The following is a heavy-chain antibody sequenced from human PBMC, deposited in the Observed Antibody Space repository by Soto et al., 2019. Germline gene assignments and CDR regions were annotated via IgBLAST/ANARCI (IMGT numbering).Heavy chain of an antibody. V-gene: IGHV3-48*02. Sequence: EVQLVESGGGLVQPGGSLRLSCAASGFIFSSFSINWIRQAPGKVLEWLSYISSDANHIGYADSVRGRFTISSDIAKNSLFLQMSSLRDEDTAVYYCARDLAYAFAYWGQGTLVTVSS. J-gene: IGHJ4*02. CDR3: ARDLAYAFAY. D-gene: IGHD3-16*01. CDR2: ISSDANHI. CDR1: GFIFSSFS.